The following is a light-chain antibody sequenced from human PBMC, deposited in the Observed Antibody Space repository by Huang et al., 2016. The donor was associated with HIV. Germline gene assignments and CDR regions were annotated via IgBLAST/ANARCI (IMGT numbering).Light chain of an antibody. CDR2: EGS. Sequence: EIVLTQSPATLSLSAGERATLSCRASQGVSNYSAWYQQKSGQAPRLLIYEGSNRATGIPARFSGSGSGTDFTVTISSLEPEDFAIYYCQQRSHWLTFGGGTKVEIK. CDR3: QQRSHWLT. CDR1: QGVSNY. V-gene: IGKV3-11*01. J-gene: IGKJ4*01.